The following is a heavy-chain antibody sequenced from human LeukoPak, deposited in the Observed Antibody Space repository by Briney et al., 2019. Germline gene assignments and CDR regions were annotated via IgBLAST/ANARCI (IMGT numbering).Heavy chain of an antibody. CDR3: ARTLGYCSGGSCYSAFDY. V-gene: IGHV4-30-2*01. Sequence: SEILSLTCAVSGASISSGGYSWSWIRQPPGKGLEWIGYIYHSGSTYYNPSLKSRVTISVDRSKNQFSLKLSSVTAADTAVYYCARTLGYCSGGSCYSAFDYWGQGTLVTVSS. CDR2: IYHSGST. CDR1: GASISSGGYS. D-gene: IGHD2-15*01. J-gene: IGHJ4*01.